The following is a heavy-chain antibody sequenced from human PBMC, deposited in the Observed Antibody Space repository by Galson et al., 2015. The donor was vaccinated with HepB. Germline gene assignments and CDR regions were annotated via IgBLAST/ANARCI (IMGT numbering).Heavy chain of an antibody. CDR1: GDSVSSNSSL. V-gene: IGHV6-1*01. CDR3: ARVLRLRKGYKSPFDY. CDR2: TYYRSKRNN. J-gene: IGHJ4*02. D-gene: IGHD5-24*01. Sequence: CAISGDSVSSNSSLWNWIRQSPSRGLEWLGRTYYRSKRNNDYAASVKSRISITSDTSKSHFSLQLNSVTPEDTAVYFCARVLRLRKGYKSPFDYWGQGTLVTVSS.